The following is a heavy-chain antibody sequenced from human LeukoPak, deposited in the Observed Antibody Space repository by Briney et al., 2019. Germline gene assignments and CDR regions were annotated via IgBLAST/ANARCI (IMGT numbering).Heavy chain of an antibody. D-gene: IGHD1-26*01. Sequence: RASVKVSCKASGYTFTGYYMHWVRQAPGQGLEWMGWNNPNSGGTNYAQKFQGRVTMTRDTSISTAYMELSRLRSDDTAVYYCARDDGGSYYGYWGQGTLVTVSS. J-gene: IGHJ4*02. CDR1: GYTFTGYY. CDR3: ARDDGGSYYGY. CDR2: NNPNSGGT. V-gene: IGHV1-2*02.